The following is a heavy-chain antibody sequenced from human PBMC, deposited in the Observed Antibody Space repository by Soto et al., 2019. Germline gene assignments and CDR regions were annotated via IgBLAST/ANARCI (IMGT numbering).Heavy chain of an antibody. CDR3: AREDIVVVVAAKNYGMDV. D-gene: IGHD2-15*01. CDR1: GYTFTSYA. Sequence: QVQLVQSGAEEKKPGASVKVSCKASGYTFTSYAMHWVRQAPGQRLEWMGWINAGNGNTKYSQKFQGRVTITRDTSASTAYMELSSLRSEDTAVYYCAREDIVVVVAAKNYGMDVWGQGTTVTVSS. J-gene: IGHJ6*02. V-gene: IGHV1-3*05. CDR2: INAGNGNT.